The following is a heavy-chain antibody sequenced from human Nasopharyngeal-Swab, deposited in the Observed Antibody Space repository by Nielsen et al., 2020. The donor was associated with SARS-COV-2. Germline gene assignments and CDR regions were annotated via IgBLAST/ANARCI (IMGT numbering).Heavy chain of an antibody. CDR3: ARETRGVNYYYYGLDV. Sequence: GESLKTSCAASGFTFSSYSMNWVRQAPGKGLEWVSSVSTSGTYIYYADSVKGRFTISRDNAKNSLYLQMNSLRAEDTAVYYCARETRGVNYYYYGLDVWGQGTTVTVSS. D-gene: IGHD2-21*01. CDR1: GFTFSSYS. CDR2: VSTSGTYI. V-gene: IGHV3-21*01. J-gene: IGHJ6*02.